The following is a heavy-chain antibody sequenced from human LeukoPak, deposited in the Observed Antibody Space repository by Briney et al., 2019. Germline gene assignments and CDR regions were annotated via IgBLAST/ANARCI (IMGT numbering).Heavy chain of an antibody. CDR1: GGSFSGYY. D-gene: IGHD3-22*01. V-gene: IGHV4-34*01. Sequence: SETLSLTCAVYGGSFSGYYWSWIRQPPGKGLEWIGEINHSGSTNYNPSLKSRVTISVDTSKNQFSLKLSSVTAADTAVYYCARLSITMIVVARKKYYFDYWGQGTLVTVSS. CDR3: ARLSITMIVVARKKYYFDY. CDR2: INHSGST. J-gene: IGHJ4*02.